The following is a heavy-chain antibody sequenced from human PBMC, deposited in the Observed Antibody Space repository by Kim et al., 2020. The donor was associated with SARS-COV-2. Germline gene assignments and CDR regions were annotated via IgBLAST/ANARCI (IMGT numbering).Heavy chain of an antibody. CDR2: INTNTGNP. J-gene: IGHJ3*02. CDR3: ARDEGLRFLEWLSLDAFDI. Sequence: ASVKVSCKASGYTFTSYAMNWVRQAPGQGLEWMGWINTNTGNPTYAQGFTGRFVFSLDTSVSTAYLQISSLKAEDTAVYYCARDEGLRFLEWLSLDAFDIWGQGTMVTVSS. V-gene: IGHV7-4-1*02. D-gene: IGHD3-3*01. CDR1: GYTFTSYA.